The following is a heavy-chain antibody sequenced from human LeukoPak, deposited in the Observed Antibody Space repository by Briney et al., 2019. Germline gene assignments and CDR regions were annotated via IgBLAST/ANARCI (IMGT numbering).Heavy chain of an antibody. CDR3: ARGSHTYYDFWGGYPNWFDP. J-gene: IGHJ5*02. CDR2: IYYSGST. CDR1: GGSISSYY. D-gene: IGHD3-3*01. Sequence: SETLSLTCTVSGGSISSYYWSWIRQPPGKGLEWIGYIYYSGSTNYNPSLKSRVTISVDTSKNQFSLKLSSVTAADTAVYYCARGSHTYYDFWGGYPNWFDPWGQGTLVTVSS. V-gene: IGHV4-59*01.